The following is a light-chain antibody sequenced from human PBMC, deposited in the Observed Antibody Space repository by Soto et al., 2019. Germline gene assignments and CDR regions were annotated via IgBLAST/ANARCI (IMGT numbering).Light chain of an antibody. CDR3: LQHSSYPLT. J-gene: IGKJ3*01. CDR2: AAA. Sequence: DIQMTQSPSSLSASVGDRVTITCRASQDIGNDLTWYQQKPDKAPKRLIYAAANLQGGVPSRFSCIRSGTEFTLTISSLQPADFATYYCLQHSSYPLTFGPGTKVDIK. V-gene: IGKV1-17*01. CDR1: QDIGND.